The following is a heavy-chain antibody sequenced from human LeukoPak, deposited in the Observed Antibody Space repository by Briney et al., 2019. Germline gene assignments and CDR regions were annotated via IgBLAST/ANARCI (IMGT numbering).Heavy chain of an antibody. D-gene: IGHD3-3*01. CDR3: ARDPHDDFWSDKGRMDLDS. J-gene: IGHJ4*02. CDR2: ISDDGSDN. Sequence: GGSLRLSCAASGFTFNKFAMNWVRQAPGKGLEWVAVISDDGSDNYHADSVKGRFTISRDNPKNTLYLQMTSLRSEDTAVYYCARDPHDDFWSDKGRMDLDSWGQGTLVTVSS. CDR1: GFTFNKFA. V-gene: IGHV3-30*04.